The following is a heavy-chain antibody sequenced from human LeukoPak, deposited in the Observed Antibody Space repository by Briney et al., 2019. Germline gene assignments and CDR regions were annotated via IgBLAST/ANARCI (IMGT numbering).Heavy chain of an antibody. CDR2: MNPNSGNT. CDR3: ARGRAGFTYSSGPHPYKIPTDKYNWFDP. Sequence: ASVKVSCKASGYTFTSYDINWVRQATGQGLEWMGWMNPNSGNTGYAQKFQGRVTMTRNTSISTAYMELSSLRSEDTAVYYCARGRAGFTYSSGPHPYKIPTDKYNWFDPWGQGALVTVSS. CDR1: GYTFTSYD. J-gene: IGHJ5*02. V-gene: IGHV1-8*01. D-gene: IGHD6-19*01.